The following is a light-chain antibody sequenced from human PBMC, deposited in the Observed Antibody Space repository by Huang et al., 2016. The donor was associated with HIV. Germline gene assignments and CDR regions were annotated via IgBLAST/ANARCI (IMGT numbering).Light chain of an antibody. Sequence: IVLRQSPGTLSLSPGERATLSCWAGSTISRNLLAWYQQKPGQAPRLLIYAASTRATGIPDRFSGSESGTDFTLTINRLEPEDFAVYYCQQYSASPWTFGQGTTVEIK. V-gene: IGKV3-20*01. J-gene: IGKJ1*01. CDR1: STISRNL. CDR3: QQYSASPWT. CDR2: AAS.